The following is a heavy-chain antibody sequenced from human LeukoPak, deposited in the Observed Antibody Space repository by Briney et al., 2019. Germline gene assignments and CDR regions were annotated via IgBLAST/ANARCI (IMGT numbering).Heavy chain of an antibody. CDR1: GFTFSSYP. D-gene: IGHD7-27*01. CDR2: ITTGGPNT. V-gene: IGHV3-23*01. CDR3: AKDGGLWVSAHWGDS. J-gene: IGHJ4*02. Sequence: GGSLRLSCTASGFTFSSYPMSWVRQAPGKGLKWVSTITTGGPNTYYADSVKGRFTVSRDDSKNTLYLQMNSLRAEDTAVYYCAKDGGLWVSAHWGDSWGRGTLVTVSS.